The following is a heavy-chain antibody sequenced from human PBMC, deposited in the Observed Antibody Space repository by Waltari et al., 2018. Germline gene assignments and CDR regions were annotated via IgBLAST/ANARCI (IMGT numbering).Heavy chain of an antibody. V-gene: IGHV4-30-2*01. CDR1: GCSISSGGYS. CDR3: ARDRAFDI. J-gene: IGHJ3*02. Sequence: QLQLQESGSGLVKPSQTLSLTCAVSGCSISSGGYSWSWIRQPPGTGLAWIGYIYPRGSTNNNPSLKSRVTISVDRSKNQFSLKLSSVTAAETAVYYCARDRAFDIWGQGTMVTVSS. CDR2: IYPRGST.